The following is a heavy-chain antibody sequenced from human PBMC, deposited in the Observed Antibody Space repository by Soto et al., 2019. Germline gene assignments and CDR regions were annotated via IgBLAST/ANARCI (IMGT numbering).Heavy chain of an antibody. CDR1: GFTFSSYA. CDR3: ARELASYNDY. J-gene: IGHJ4*02. CDR2: ISSDGGST. V-gene: IGHV3-64*01. Sequence: GGSLRLSCAASGFTFSSYAMHWVRQAPGKGLEYVSPISSDGGSTYYANSVKGRFTISRDNAKNTLYLQMNSLRAEDTAVYYCARELASYNDYWGQGTLVTVSS. D-gene: IGHD1-1*01.